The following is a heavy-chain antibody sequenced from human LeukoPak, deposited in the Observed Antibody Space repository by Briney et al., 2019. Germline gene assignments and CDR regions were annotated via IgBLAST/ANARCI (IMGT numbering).Heavy chain of an antibody. V-gene: IGHV4-30-2*01. J-gene: IGHJ4*02. D-gene: IGHD6-19*01. CDR1: GGSLSSGGYS. CDR3: ARVYAGSGWTYYFDY. Sequence: PSETLSLTCAVSGGSLSSGGYSWGWIRQPPGKGLEWIGYIYHSGSTYYNPSLKSRVTISVDRSKNQFSLKLSSVTAADTAVYYCARVYAGSGWTYYFDYWGQGTQVTVSS. CDR2: IYHSGST.